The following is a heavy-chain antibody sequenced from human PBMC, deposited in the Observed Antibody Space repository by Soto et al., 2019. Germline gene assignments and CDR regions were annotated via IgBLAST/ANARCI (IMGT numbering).Heavy chain of an antibody. CDR3: VQFGRDGYASFDY. V-gene: IGHV1-69*13. Sequence: ASVKVSCKASGGTFSSYAISWVRQAPGQGLEWMGGIIPIFGTANYAQKFQGRVTITADESTSTAYMELSSLRSEDTAVYYCVQFGRDGYASFDYWGQGTLVTVSS. J-gene: IGHJ4*02. D-gene: IGHD5-12*01. CDR1: GGTFSSYA. CDR2: IIPIFGTA.